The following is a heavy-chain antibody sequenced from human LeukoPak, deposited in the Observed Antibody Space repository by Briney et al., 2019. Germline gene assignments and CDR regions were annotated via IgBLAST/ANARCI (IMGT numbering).Heavy chain of an antibody. V-gene: IGHV3-20*04. CDR3: VRDWGYDSSGYWQKYFDS. CDR2: INWNGGST. CDR1: GFTFDDYG. J-gene: IGHJ4*02. Sequence: PGGSLRLSCAASGFTFDDYGMSWVRQAPGKGLEWVSGINWNGGSTGYADSVKGRFTISRDNAKNSLYLQMNSLRAEDTAVYYCVRDWGYDSSGYWQKYFDSWGQGTPVTVSS. D-gene: IGHD3-22*01.